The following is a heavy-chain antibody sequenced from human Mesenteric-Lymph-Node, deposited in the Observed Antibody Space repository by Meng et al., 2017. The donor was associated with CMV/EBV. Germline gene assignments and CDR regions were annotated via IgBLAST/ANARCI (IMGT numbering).Heavy chain of an antibody. CDR1: GFIFSSYW. Sequence: GGSLRLSCVASGFIFSSYWMTWVRQAPGKGLEWVANMKEDASEKHCVDSVKGRFTISRDNAKNSLYLQMNSLRAEDTAVYYCATRCSTSCYNDYWGQGTLVTVSS. V-gene: IGHV3-7*01. D-gene: IGHD2-2*01. J-gene: IGHJ4*02. CDR3: ATRCSTSCYNDY. CDR2: MKEDASEK.